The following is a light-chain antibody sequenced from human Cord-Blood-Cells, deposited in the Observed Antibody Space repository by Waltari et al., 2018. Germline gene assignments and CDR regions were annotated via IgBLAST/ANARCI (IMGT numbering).Light chain of an antibody. CDR1: DSPEKY. V-gene: IGLV3-1*01. CDR3: QAWDSSTDPPGDVV. J-gene: IGLJ2*01. Sequence: SHELTQPPSVAVLPRHTASITFAADDSPEKYARGSQPKPGQSPVLVIYQESKRPSGIPERFSGSNSGNTATLTISGTQAMDEADYYWQAWDSSTDPPGDVVFGGGTKLTVL. CDR2: QES.